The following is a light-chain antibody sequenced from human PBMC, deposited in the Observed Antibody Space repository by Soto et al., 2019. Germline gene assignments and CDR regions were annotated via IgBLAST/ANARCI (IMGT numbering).Light chain of an antibody. CDR3: CSYAGSRV. J-gene: IGLJ3*02. CDR1: SSDVGSYNL. CDR2: EGS. Sequence: QSVLTQPASVSGSPGQSITISCTGTSSDVGSYNLVSWYQQHPGKAPKLMIYEGSKRPSGVSNGFSGSKSGNTASLTISGLQAEDEADYYCCSYAGSRVFCGGTQLTVL. V-gene: IGLV2-23*01.